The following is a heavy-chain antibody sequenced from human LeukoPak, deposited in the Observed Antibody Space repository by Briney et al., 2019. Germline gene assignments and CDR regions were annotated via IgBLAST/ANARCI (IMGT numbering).Heavy chain of an antibody. CDR2: IKQDGSEK. CDR1: GFTFSSYW. CDR3: ARERYYYGSGSYYLDY. V-gene: IGHV3-7*01. Sequence: GGSLRLSCAASGFTFSSYWMSWVRQAPGKGLEWMANIKQDGSEKYYVDSVKGRFTISRDNAKNSLYLQMNSLRAEDTAVYYCARERYYYGSGSYYLDYWGQGTLVTVSS. D-gene: IGHD3-10*01. J-gene: IGHJ4*02.